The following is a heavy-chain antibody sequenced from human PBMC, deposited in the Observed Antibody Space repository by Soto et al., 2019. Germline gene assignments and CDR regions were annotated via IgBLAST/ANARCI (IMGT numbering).Heavy chain of an antibody. CDR2: ISGPSIYI. CDR1: GFTFSGYS. V-gene: IGHV3-21*01. CDR3: ARGFRNGFNV. J-gene: IGHJ6*02. D-gene: IGHD2-2*03. Sequence: EVQLVDSGGGLVKPGGSLRLSCVASGFTFSGYSINWVRQAPGKGLEWVSYISGPSIYIYYADSVKGRFTIDRDNAKSAVYLQMNSLRAEDTAVYYCARGFRNGFNVWGQGTTVSVSS.